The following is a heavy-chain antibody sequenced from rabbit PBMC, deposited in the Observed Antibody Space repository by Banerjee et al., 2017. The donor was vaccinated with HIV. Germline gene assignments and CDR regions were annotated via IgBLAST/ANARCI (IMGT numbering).Heavy chain of an antibody. D-gene: IGHD6-1*01. V-gene: IGHV1S45*01. CDR2: IYADSSGTT. Sequence: QEQLVESGGGLVQPEGSLTLTCTASGFSFSSGYDMCWVRQAPGKGLEWIGCIYADSSGTTYYASWAKGRFTISRTSSTTVTLQMTSLTAADTATYFCAKDRASADGYNLNLWGQGTLVTVS. CDR1: GFSFSSGYD. J-gene: IGHJ4*01. CDR3: AKDRASADGYNLNL.